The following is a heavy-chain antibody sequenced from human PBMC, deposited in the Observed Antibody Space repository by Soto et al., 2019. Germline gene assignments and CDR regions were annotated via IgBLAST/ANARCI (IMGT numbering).Heavy chain of an antibody. CDR1: GYNFATYW. CDR2: ISPGDSDT. D-gene: IGHD4-17*01. CDR3: ARHGFYGDYASNYFDP. Sequence: GASLKISCQGSGYNFATYWIAWVRQMPGEGLEYMGIISPGDSDTRYSPSFQGQVTFSADKSISTAYLQWSSLKASDTAMYYCARHGFYGDYASNYFDPWGQGTQVTVSS. J-gene: IGHJ5*02. V-gene: IGHV5-51*01.